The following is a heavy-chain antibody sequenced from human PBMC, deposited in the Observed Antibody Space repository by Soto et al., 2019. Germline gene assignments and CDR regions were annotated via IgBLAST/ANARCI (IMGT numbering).Heavy chain of an antibody. CDR1: GGSI. V-gene: IGHV4-59*01. Sequence: QVQLQESGPGLVKPSETLSLTCTVSGGSIWSWIRQPPGKGLEWIGYIHDNGDTNYNPSLESRVTIPVDTSRNQFSLRLRSVSTADTAVYYCASMLGGRLLFDYWGQGILVTVSS. D-gene: IGHD3-10*02. CDR3: ASMLGGRLLFDY. J-gene: IGHJ4*02. CDR2: IHDNGDT.